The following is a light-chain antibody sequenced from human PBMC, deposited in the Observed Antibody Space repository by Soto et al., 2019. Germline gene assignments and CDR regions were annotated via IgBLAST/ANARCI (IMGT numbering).Light chain of an antibody. Sequence: EIVLTQSPGTLSLFPGESVTISCRASQRGFGTYLAWYQHKPGQAPRLLIYGSSGWAAGLADRFSGSGSGTDFTLTISRLKPEDSAVYSCQQYCSAPWTVGQGTKVEIK. CDR3: QQYCSAPWT. CDR2: GSS. CDR1: QRGFGTY. V-gene: IGKV3-20*01. J-gene: IGKJ1*01.